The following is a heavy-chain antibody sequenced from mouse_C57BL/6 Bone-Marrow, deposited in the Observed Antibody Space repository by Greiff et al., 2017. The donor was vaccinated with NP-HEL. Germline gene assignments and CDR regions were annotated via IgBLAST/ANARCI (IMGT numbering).Heavy chain of an antibody. V-gene: IGHV1-42*01. J-gene: IGHJ2*01. CDR3: ARYSSYGDFDY. D-gene: IGHD1-1*01. Sequence: VQLQQPGPELVKPGASVKISCKASGYSFTGYYMNWVKQSPEKSLEWIGENNPSTGGTTYNQKFKAKATLTVDKSSSTAYMQLKSLTSEDSAVYYCARYSSYGDFDYWGQGTTLTVSS. CDR1: GYSFTGYY. CDR2: NNPSTGGT.